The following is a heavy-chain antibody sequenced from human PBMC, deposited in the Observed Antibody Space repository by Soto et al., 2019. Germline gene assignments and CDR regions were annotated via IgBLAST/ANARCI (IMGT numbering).Heavy chain of an antibody. Sequence: ASVKVSCKASGYTFTSYGISWVRQAPGQGLEWMGWISAYNGNTNYAQKLQGRVTMTTDTSTSTAYMELRSLRSDDTAVYYCARDPEGFVTTTQPFDYWGQGTLVTVSS. D-gene: IGHD4-4*01. V-gene: IGHV1-18*01. CDR2: ISAYNGNT. J-gene: IGHJ4*02. CDR1: GYTFTSYG. CDR3: ARDPEGFVTTTQPFDY.